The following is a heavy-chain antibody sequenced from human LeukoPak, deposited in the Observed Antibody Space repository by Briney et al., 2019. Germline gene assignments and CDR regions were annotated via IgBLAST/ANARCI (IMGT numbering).Heavy chain of an antibody. V-gene: IGHV3-7*01. D-gene: IGHD5-18*01. CDR2: IKPDGSEK. J-gene: IGHJ4*02. CDR3: ARHLSGVTGYTYGRGIDY. Sequence: RAGGSLRLSCAASGFTFSSYWMSWVRQAPGKGLEWVANIKPDGSEKYYVDSVKGRFTISRDNAKKSMYLQMNSLRAEDTAVYYCARHLSGVTGYTYGRGIDYWGQGTLVTVSS. CDR1: GFTFSSYW.